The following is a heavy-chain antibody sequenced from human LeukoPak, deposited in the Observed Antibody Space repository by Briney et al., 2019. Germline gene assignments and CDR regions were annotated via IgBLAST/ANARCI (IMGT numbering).Heavy chain of an antibody. CDR2: TSYDGSNK. CDR3: AKDEGFPPYQLLWEYYYYYGMDV. Sequence: GGSLRLSCAASGFTFSSYGMHWVRQAPGKGLEWVAVTSYDGSNKYYADSVKGRFTISRDNSKNTLYLQMNSLRAEDTAVYYCAKDEGFPPYQLLWEYYYYYGMDVWGQGTTVTVSS. J-gene: IGHJ6*02. D-gene: IGHD2-2*01. V-gene: IGHV3-30*18. CDR1: GFTFSSYG.